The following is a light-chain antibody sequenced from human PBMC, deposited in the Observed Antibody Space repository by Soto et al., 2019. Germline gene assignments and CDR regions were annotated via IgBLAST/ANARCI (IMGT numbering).Light chain of an antibody. V-gene: IGLV2-14*01. CDR2: EVS. CDR3: SSYTSSSTRV. Sequence: QSALTQPASVSGSPGQSITISCTGTSSDVGGYNYVSWYQQHPGKAPKLMIYEVSNRPSGVSNRFSGSKSGNTASLTLSGLQAEDEADYYCSSYTSSSTRVFGGGTKVTV. J-gene: IGLJ3*02. CDR1: SSDVGGYNY.